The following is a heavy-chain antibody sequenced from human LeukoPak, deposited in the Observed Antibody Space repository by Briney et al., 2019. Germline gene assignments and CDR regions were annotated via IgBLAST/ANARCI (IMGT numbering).Heavy chain of an antibody. Sequence: SETLSLTCAVYGGSFSSYYWSWIRQPPGKGLEWIGEINHSGSTNYNPSLKSRVTISVDTSKNQFSLKLSSVTAADTAVYYCARGAVRTIFGVVNNYYYYYMDVWGKGTTVTVSS. CDR3: ARGAVRTIFGVVNNYYYYYMDV. J-gene: IGHJ6*03. D-gene: IGHD3-3*01. CDR2: INHSGST. V-gene: IGHV4-34*01. CDR1: GGSFSSYY.